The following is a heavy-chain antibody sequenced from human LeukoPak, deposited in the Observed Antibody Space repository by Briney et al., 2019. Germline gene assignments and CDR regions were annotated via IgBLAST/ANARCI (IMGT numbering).Heavy chain of an antibody. V-gene: IGHV3-21*01. D-gene: IGHD6-13*01. Sequence: KTGGSLRLSCAASGFTFSSYSMNWVRQAPGKGLEWVSSISNSSSYIYYADSVKGRFTISRDNAKNSLYLQMNSLRAEDTAVYYCARDSEGSSWAYYFDYWGQGTLVTVSS. CDR2: ISNSSSYI. CDR1: GFTFSSYS. J-gene: IGHJ4*02. CDR3: ARDSEGSSWAYYFDY.